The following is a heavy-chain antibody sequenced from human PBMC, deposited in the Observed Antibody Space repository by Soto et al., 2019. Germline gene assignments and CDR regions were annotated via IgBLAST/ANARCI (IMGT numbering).Heavy chain of an antibody. CDR2: IIPIFGTA. V-gene: IGHV1-69*13. J-gene: IGHJ4*02. D-gene: IGHD1-26*01. Sequence: ASVKVSCKASGGTFSSYAISWVRQAPGQGLEWMGGIIPIFGTANYAQKFQGRVTITADESTSTAYMELSSLRSEDTAVYYCARDSGWVGATNSFDYWGQGTLVTSPQ. CDR3: ARDSGWVGATNSFDY. CDR1: GGTFSSYA.